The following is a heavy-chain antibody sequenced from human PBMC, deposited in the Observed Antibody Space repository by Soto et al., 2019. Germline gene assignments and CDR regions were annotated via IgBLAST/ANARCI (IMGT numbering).Heavy chain of an antibody. CDR3: TTDDLVDH. CDR1: GFTFSNTW. J-gene: IGHJ4*02. Sequence: EVQLVESGGGLVKPGGSLRLSCAASGFTFSNTWMNWVRQAPGKGLEWVSRIKSKTDGGTTDYAAPVKGRFTISRDDSKNTLFLQMKSLKTEDTAVYYCTTDDLVDHWGQGTLVSVSS. V-gene: IGHV3-15*07. D-gene: IGHD2-21*01. CDR2: IKSKTDGGTT.